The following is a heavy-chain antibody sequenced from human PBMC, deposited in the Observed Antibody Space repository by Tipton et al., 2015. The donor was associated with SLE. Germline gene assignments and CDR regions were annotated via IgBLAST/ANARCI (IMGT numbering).Heavy chain of an antibody. V-gene: IGHV4-59*01. D-gene: IGHD3-10*01. Sequence: LRLSCTVSGGSLSSYYWSWIRQPPGEGLEGVGYIYYSGSTNYNPSLKSRVTISVDTSKNQFSLKLSSVTAADTAVYYCARHPPPHIYYGSGSYYASGAFDIWGQGTMVTVSS. CDR2: IYYSGST. CDR3: ARHPPPHIYYGSGSYYASGAFDI. J-gene: IGHJ3*02. CDR1: GGSLSSYY.